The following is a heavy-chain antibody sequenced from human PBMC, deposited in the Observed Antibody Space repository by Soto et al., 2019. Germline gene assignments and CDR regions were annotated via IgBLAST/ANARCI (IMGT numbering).Heavy chain of an antibody. CDR3: AKVPSIVVVPAAISWSDP. J-gene: IGHJ5*02. V-gene: IGHV3-23*01. CDR1: GFTFSSYA. D-gene: IGHD2-2*01. Sequence: GGSLRLSCAASGFTFSSYAMSWVRQAPGKGLEWVSAISGSGGSTYYADSVKGRFTISRDNSKNTLYLQMNSLRAEDPALYYFAKVPSIVVVPAAISWSDPWGQGTRVTVSS. CDR2: ISGSGGST.